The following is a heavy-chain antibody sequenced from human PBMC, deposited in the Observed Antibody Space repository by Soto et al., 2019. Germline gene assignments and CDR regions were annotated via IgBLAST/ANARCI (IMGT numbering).Heavy chain of an antibody. CDR2: ISYDGSNK. CDR3: ARDRPGYGVWSGYLGY. Sequence: PGGSLRLSCAASEFTFSSYAMHWVRQAPGKGLEWVAVISYDGSNKYYADSVKGRFTISRDNSKNTLYLQMNSLRAEDTAVYYCARDRPGYGVWSGYLGYWGQGTLVTVSS. J-gene: IGHJ4*02. D-gene: IGHD3-3*01. CDR1: EFTFSSYA. V-gene: IGHV3-30-3*01.